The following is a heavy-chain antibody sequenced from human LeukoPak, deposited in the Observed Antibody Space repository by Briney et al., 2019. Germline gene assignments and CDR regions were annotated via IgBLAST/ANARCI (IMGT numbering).Heavy chain of an antibody. J-gene: IGHJ6*03. Sequence: PGGSLRLSCAASGFTFSSYAMHWVRQAPGKGLGYVSAISSNGGSTYYANSVKGRFTMSRGNSKNTLYLQMGSLRAEDMAVYYCARDRAAVAGTYYMDVWGKGTTVTVSS. D-gene: IGHD6-19*01. CDR3: ARDRAAVAGTYYMDV. V-gene: IGHV3-64*01. CDR1: GFTFSSYA. CDR2: ISSNGGST.